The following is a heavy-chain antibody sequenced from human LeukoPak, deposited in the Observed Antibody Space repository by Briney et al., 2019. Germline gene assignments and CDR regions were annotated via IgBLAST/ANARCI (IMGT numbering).Heavy chain of an antibody. J-gene: IGHJ4*02. CDR3: AGIGVAGQFDY. V-gene: IGHV3-21*01. CDR2: ISSSSSYI. D-gene: IGHD6-19*01. CDR1: GFTFSSYS. Sequence: KPGGSLRLSCAASGFTFSSYSMNWVRQAPGKGLEWVSSISSSSSYIYYADSVKDRFTISRDNAQSSLYLHMNSLRAEDTAVYYCAGIGVAGQFDYWGQGTLVTVSS.